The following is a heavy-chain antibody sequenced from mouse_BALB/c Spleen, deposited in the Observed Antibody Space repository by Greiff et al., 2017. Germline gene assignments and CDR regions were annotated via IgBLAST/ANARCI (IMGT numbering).Heavy chain of an antibody. V-gene: IGHV14-3*02. D-gene: IGHD3-2*01. J-gene: IGHJ3*01. CDR2: IDPANGNT. Sequence: VQLQQSGAELVKPGASVKLSCTASGFNIKDTYMHWVKQRPEQGLEWIGRIDPANGNTKYDPKFQGKATITADTSSNTAYLQLSSLTSEDTAVYYCAIDSSGYVGFADWGQGTLVTVSA. CDR1: GFNIKDTY. CDR3: AIDSSGYVGFAD.